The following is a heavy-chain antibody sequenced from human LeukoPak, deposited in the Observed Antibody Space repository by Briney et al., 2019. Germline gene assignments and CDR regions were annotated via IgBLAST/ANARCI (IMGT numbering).Heavy chain of an antibody. V-gene: IGHV4-34*01. J-gene: IGHJ4*02. CDR3: ARTRSQLLLGSTYYFDY. CDR2: INHSGST. CDR1: GGSFSGYY. D-gene: IGHD2-2*01. Sequence: PSETLSLTCAVYGGSFSGYYWSWIRQPPGKGLEWIGEINHSGSTNYNPSLKSRVTISVDTSKNQFSLKLSSVTAADTAVYYCARTRSQLLLGSTYYFDYWGQGTLVTVSS.